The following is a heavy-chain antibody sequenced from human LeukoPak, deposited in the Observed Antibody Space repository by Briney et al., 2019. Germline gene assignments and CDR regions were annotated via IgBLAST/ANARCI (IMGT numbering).Heavy chain of an antibody. J-gene: IGHJ4*02. CDR1: GGSISSGEYS. D-gene: IGHD3-3*01. V-gene: IGHV4-30-4*01. CDR2: IYYSGST. CDR3: ARFQFDLAVPGYFDG. Sequence: SETLSLTCTVSGGSISSGEYSWSWIRQPPGKGLEWIGYIYYSGSTYYNPSLKSRVTISVDTSKNQFSLKLSSVTAADTAVYYCARFQFDLAVPGYFDGWGQATLVTVSS.